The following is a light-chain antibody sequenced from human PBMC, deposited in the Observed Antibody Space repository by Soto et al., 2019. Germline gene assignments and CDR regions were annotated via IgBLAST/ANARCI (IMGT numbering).Light chain of an antibody. J-gene: IGKJ5*01. CDR2: GAS. CDR3: QQYNNWPPIT. V-gene: IGKV3D-15*01. Sequence: EIVMTQSPATLSVSPGARAPLSCRARQSFSSSYLAWYQQKPGQAPRLLIYGASSRATGIPDRFSGSGSGTEFTLTISSLQSEDFAVYYCQQYNNWPPITFGQGTRLEI. CDR1: QSFSSSY.